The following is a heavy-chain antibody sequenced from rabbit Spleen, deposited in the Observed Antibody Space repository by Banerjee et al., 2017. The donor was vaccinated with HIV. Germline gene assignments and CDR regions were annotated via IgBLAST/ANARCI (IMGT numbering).Heavy chain of an antibody. CDR3: ARDLAAVIGWNFGL. CDR2: MNTNSGES. V-gene: IGHV1S45*01. J-gene: IGHJ6*01. D-gene: IGHD1-1*01. CDR1: GFSFSNKYV. Sequence: QEQLVESGGGLVKPEGSLTLTCKASGFSFSNKYVMCWVRQAPGKGLEWIACMNTNSGESVYATWAKGRFTISKTSSTTVTLQVTRLTAADTATYRCARDLAAVIGWNFGLWGPGTLVTVS.